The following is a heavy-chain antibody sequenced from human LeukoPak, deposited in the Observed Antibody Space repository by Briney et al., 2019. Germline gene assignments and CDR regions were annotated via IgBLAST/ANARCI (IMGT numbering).Heavy chain of an antibody. J-gene: IGHJ3*02. D-gene: IGHD5-24*01. Sequence: PRGSLRLSCEASGFSFSSYGMHWVRQAPGKGLELVAAIRYDGSNKYYAESVKGRFTISRDNSKHTLYLQMNSLRGEDTAVYYCARPLGRWLRISSAFDIWGQGTMVTVSS. CDR2: IRYDGSNK. V-gene: IGHV3-33*08. CDR1: GFSFSSYG. CDR3: ARPLGRWLRISSAFDI.